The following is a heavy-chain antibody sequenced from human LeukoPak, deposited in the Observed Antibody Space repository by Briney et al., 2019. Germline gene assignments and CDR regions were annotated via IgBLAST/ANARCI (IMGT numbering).Heavy chain of an antibody. CDR1: GGSISTCY. D-gene: IGHD1-26*01. V-gene: IGHV4-59*08. CDR3: ARHGGTLDYFDY. Sequence: PSETLSLTCNVSGGSISTCYWSWIRQPPGKGMEWVGYISDGGVTSYNPSLKGRVTISVDSPKNRFCLRLTSLTAVDTALYYCARHGGTLDYFDYWGPGSLVTVSS. J-gene: IGHJ4*02. CDR2: ISDGGVT.